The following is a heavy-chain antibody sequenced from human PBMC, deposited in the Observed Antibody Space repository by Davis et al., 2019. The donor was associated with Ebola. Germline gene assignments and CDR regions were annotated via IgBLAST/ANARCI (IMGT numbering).Heavy chain of an antibody. CDR3: ARRAAAGTVDY. D-gene: IGHD6-13*01. CDR2: INWNGGST. J-gene: IGHJ4*02. V-gene: IGHV3-20*04. Sequence: GESLKISCAASGFTFDDYGMSWVRQAPGKGLEWVSGINWNGGSTGYADSVKGRFTISRDNAKNSLYLQMNSLRAEDTALYYCARRAAAGTVDYWGQGTLVTVSS. CDR1: GFTFDDYG.